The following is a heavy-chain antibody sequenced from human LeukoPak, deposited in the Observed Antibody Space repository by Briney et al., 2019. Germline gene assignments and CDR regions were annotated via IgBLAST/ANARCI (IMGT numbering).Heavy chain of an antibody. CDR3: ARETDDYSNYFGEARSPWFDP. CDR1: GGTFSSYA. V-gene: IGHV1-69*01. Sequence: SVKVSCKASGGTFSSYAISWVRQAPGQGLEWMGGIIPIFGTANYAQKFQGRVTITADESTSTAYMELSSLRSEDTAVYYCARETDDYSNYFGEARSPWFDPWGQGTLVTVSS. CDR2: IIPIFGTA. J-gene: IGHJ5*02. D-gene: IGHD4-11*01.